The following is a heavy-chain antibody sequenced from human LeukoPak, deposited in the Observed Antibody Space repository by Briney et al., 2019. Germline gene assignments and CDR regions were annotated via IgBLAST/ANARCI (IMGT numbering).Heavy chain of an antibody. V-gene: IGHV4-39*01. CDR3: ASLRGQQLVLDDY. D-gene: IGHD6-13*01. Sequence: SETLSLTCTVSGGSISSSSYYWGWIRQPPGKGLEWICTVFYSGSTFYNPSLKSRVTISVDTSKNQFSLKLSSVTAADTAVYYCASLRGQQLVLDDYWGQGTLVTGSS. CDR2: VFYSGST. CDR1: GGSISSSSYY. J-gene: IGHJ4*02.